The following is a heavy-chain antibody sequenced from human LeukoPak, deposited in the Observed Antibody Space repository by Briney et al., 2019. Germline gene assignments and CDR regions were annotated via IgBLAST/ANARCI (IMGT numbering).Heavy chain of an antibody. D-gene: IGHD3-22*01. CDR3: AKVEYYYDSSGYYRYYFDY. CDR1: GFTFGDYA. Sequence: GGSLRLSCTASGFTFGDYAMSWVRQAPGKGLEWVSAISGSGGSTYYADSVKGRFTISRDNSKNTLYLQMNSLRAEDTAVYYCAKVEYYYDSSGYYRYYFDYWGQGTLVTVSS. J-gene: IGHJ4*02. V-gene: IGHV3-23*01. CDR2: ISGSGGST.